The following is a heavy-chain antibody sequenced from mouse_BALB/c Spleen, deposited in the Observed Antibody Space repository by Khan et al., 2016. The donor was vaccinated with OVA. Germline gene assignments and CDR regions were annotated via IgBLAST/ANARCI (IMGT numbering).Heavy chain of an antibody. V-gene: IGHV9-3-1*01. CDR3: AREPRAMDY. J-gene: IGHJ4*01. D-gene: IGHD2-10*02. CDR2: INTYTGEP. Sequence: QSELVQSGPELKKPGETVKISCKASGYTFTNYGMNWVKQAPGKGLKWMGWINTYTGEPTYADDFKGRFAFSLETSASTAYLQINNLKNEDTATXFCAREPRAMDYWGQGTSVTVSS. CDR1: GYTFTNYG.